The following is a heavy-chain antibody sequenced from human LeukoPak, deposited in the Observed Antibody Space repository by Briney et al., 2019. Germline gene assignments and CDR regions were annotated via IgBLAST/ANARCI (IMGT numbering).Heavy chain of an antibody. Sequence: ASVKVSCKASGYTFTSYYMHWVRQAPGQGLEWMGIINPSGGSTSYAQKFQGRVTMTGDTSTSTVYMELSSLRSEDTAVYYCARGHCSSTSCYESDAFDIWGQGTMVTVSS. CDR3: ARGHCSSTSCYESDAFDI. J-gene: IGHJ3*02. CDR2: INPSGGST. CDR1: GYTFTSYY. V-gene: IGHV1-46*01. D-gene: IGHD2-2*01.